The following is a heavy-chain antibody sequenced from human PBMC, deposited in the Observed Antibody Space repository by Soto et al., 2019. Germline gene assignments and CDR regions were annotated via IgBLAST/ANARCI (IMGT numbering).Heavy chain of an antibody. Sequence: GASVKVSCKASGYTFTSYDINWVRQATGQGLEWMGWMNPNSGNTGYAQKFQGRVTMTRNTSISTAYMELSSLRSEDTAVYYCARAGQVISGGVTIENGMHVRGQGTTATVSS. CDR1: GYTFTSYD. J-gene: IGHJ6*02. CDR3: ARAGQVISGGVTIENGMHV. V-gene: IGHV1-8*01. CDR2: MNPNSGNT. D-gene: IGHD3-3*01.